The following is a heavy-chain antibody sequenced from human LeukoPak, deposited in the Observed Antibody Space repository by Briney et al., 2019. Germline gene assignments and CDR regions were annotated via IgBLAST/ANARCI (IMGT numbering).Heavy chain of an antibody. J-gene: IGHJ4*02. D-gene: IGHD2-2*01. V-gene: IGHV3-48*04. CDR3: ARGRGYQPLLYFDY. CDR1: GFTFSSYS. CDR2: ISSSSSTI. Sequence: PGGSLRLSCAASGFTFSSYSMNWVRQAPGKGLEWVSYISSSSSTIYYADSVKGRFTISRDNAKNSLYLQMNSLRAEDTAVYYCARGRGYQPLLYFDYWGQGTLVTVSS.